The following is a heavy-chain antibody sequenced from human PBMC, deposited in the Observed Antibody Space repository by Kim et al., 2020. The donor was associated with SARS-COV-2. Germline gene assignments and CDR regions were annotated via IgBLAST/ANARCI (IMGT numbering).Heavy chain of an antibody. J-gene: IGHJ5*02. CDR3: ARRFDP. Sequence: SSGSTIYYADAVKGRFTISRDNAKNALYLQMNSLRAEDTAVYYCARRFDPWGQGTLVTVSS. CDR2: SSGSTI. V-gene: IGHV3-11*01.